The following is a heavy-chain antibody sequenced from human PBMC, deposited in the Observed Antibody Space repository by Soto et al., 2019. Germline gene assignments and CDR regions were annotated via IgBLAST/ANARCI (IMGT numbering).Heavy chain of an antibody. Sequence: SETLSLTCAVYGGSFSGYYWSWIRQPPGKGLEWIGEINHSGSTNYNPSLKSRVTISVDTSKNQFSLKLSSVTAADTAVYYCARGGWTYYYGSGSPEGVWRKGTTVTVSS. D-gene: IGHD3-10*01. V-gene: IGHV4-34*01. CDR2: INHSGST. CDR1: GGSFSGYY. J-gene: IGHJ6*03. CDR3: ARGGWTYYYGSGSPEGV.